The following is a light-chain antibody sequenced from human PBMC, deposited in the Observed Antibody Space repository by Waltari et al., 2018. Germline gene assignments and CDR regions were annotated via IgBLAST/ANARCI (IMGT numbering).Light chain of an antibody. CDR3: CSYAGSSTFL. CDR2: EVT. J-gene: IGLJ2*01. CDR1: SRDVGSYNF. Sequence: QSALTQPASVSGSPGQSLTISCTGTSRDVGSYNFVSWYQQNPAKAPKIMIYEVTKRPSGVSNRFSGSKSGNTASLTISGLQADDEADYYCCSYAGSSTFLFGGGTKLTVL. V-gene: IGLV2-23*02.